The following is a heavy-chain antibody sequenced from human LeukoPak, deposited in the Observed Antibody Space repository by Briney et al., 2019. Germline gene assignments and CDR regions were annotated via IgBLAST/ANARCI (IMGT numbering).Heavy chain of an antibody. J-gene: IGHJ5*02. V-gene: IGHV4-4*02. Sequence: SGTLSLTCAVSGGSISSNNWWWSWVRQPPGKGLEWIGEIYHGGSTNYNPSLKSRVTISVDTSKNQFSLKLSSVTAADTAVYYCARHASWFGPWGQGTLVTVSS. CDR2: IYHGGST. CDR3: ARHASWFGP. CDR1: GGSISSNNW.